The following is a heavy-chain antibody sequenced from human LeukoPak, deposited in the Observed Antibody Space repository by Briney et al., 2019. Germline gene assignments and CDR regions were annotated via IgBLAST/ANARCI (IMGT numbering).Heavy chain of an antibody. J-gene: IGHJ4*02. Sequence: ASVKVSCKASGYTFTGYYMHGVRQAPGQGLEWMGWINPNSGGTNYAQKFQGRVTMTRDTSISTAYMELSRLRSDDTAVYYCARFDYYGSGSSKYYFDYWGQGTLVTVSS. CDR1: GYTFTGYY. V-gene: IGHV1-2*02. CDR3: ARFDYYGSGSSKYYFDY. D-gene: IGHD3-10*01. CDR2: INPNSGGT.